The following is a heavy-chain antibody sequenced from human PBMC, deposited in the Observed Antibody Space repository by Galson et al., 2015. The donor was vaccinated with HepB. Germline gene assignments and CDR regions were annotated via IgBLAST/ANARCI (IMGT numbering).Heavy chain of an antibody. V-gene: IGHV3-48*04. Sequence: SLRLSCAASGFTFSSYSMNWVRQAPGKGLEWVSYISSSSSTIYYADSVKGRFTISRDNAKNSLYLQMNSLRAEDTAVYYCARDWAFCSGGSCYHPFDYWGQGTLVTVSS. CDR2: ISSSSSTI. CDR1: GFTFSSYS. D-gene: IGHD2-15*01. J-gene: IGHJ4*02. CDR3: ARDWAFCSGGSCYHPFDY.